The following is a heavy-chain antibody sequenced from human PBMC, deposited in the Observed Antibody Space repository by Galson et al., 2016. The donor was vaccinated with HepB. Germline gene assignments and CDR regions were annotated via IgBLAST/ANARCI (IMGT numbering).Heavy chain of an antibody. Sequence: GFTFGRYWMHWIRQAPGKGLVWVSRVNSDGGSTAYADLVKGRFTVTRDNAKNMMYLQMNSLRVEDTAIYYCTGSIGATAPFDYWGQGTLVTVSS. CDR3: TGSIGATAPFDY. J-gene: IGHJ4*02. V-gene: IGHV3-74*01. CDR2: VNSDGGST. D-gene: IGHD6-13*01. CDR1: GFTFGRYW.